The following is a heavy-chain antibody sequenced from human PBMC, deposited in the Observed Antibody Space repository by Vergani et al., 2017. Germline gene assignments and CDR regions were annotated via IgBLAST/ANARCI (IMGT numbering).Heavy chain of an antibody. CDR3: AREGLSFGENPPTSTIYYYYGMDV. CDR1: GFTFSSYS. D-gene: IGHD3-10*01. CDR2: ISRSSSTI. J-gene: IGHJ6*02. Sequence: EVQLVESGGGLVQPGGSLRLSCAASGFTFSSYSMNWVRQAPGKGLEWVSYISRSSSTIYYADSVKGRFTISRDNAKNSLYLQMNSLRAEDTAVYYCAREGLSFGENPPTSTIYYYYGMDVWGQGTTVTVSS. V-gene: IGHV3-48*01.